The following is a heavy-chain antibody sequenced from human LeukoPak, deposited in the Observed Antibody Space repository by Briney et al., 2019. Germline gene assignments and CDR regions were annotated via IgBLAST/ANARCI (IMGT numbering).Heavy chain of an antibody. CDR1: GGSVSDYY. J-gene: IGHJ4*02. D-gene: IGHD5-24*01. CDR2: IYYTGST. V-gene: IGHV4-59*02. Sequence: SETLSLTCTVSGGSVSDYYWSWIRQSPGKGLEWIGYIYYTGSTSYNPSLRSRVTMSADTSKNQFSLKLSSVTAADTAVYYCARVKDGYNRPFDYWGQGTLVTVSS. CDR3: ARVKDGYNRPFDY.